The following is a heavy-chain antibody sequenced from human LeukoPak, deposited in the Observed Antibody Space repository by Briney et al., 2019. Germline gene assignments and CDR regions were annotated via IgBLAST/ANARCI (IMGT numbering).Heavy chain of an antibody. CDR1: GGSFSGYY. Sequence: SETLSLTCAVYGGSFSGYYWSWIRQPPGKGLEWIGEINHSGSTNYNPSFKSRVTISVDTSKNQFSLKLSSVTAADTAVYYCARARGYYYYYMDVWGKGTTVTVSS. CDR2: INHSGST. V-gene: IGHV4-34*01. CDR3: ARARGYYYYYMDV. J-gene: IGHJ6*03.